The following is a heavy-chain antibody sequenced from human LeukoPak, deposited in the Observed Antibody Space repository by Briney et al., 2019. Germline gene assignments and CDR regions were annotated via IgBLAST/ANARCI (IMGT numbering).Heavy chain of an antibody. V-gene: IGHV1-46*01. Sequence: ASVKVSCKASGYTFTSYYMHWVRQAPGQGLEWMGIINPSGGSTSYAQKFQGRVTMTRDTSTSTVYMELSSLRSEDTAVYYCARDRVGEDTAMVTPEYYYYYYGMDVWGQGTTVTASS. D-gene: IGHD5-18*01. CDR3: ARDRVGEDTAMVTPEYYYYYYGMDV. CDR2: INPSGGST. J-gene: IGHJ6*02. CDR1: GYTFTSYY.